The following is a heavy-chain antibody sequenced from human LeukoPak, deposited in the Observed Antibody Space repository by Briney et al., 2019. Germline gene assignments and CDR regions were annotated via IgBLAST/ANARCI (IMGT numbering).Heavy chain of an antibody. J-gene: IGHJ4*02. D-gene: IGHD6-19*01. V-gene: IGHV4-4*07. Sequence: SETLSLTCSVSGGYISSYYWSWMRQPAGKGLEGIGRIYTSCSTNYNPSLSSRVNISVDRSKNQFSLRLSSVTAADTSVYYCAREAVSRWYDYFDSWGQGTLVTVSS. CDR3: AREAVSRWYDYFDS. CDR1: GGYISSYY. CDR2: IYTSCST.